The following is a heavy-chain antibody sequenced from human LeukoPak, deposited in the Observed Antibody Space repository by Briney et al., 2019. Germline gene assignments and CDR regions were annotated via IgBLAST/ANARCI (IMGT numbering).Heavy chain of an antibody. CDR1: GGSISSYY. J-gene: IGHJ6*03. Sequence: SETLSLTCSVSGGSISSYYWNWFRQPASRGLEWIGRIYRSGSTTNYNPSLASRVTISVDKSESQFSLKVTSVTAADTAVYFCARGHKVGYYYYFYMDVWGKGTTVTVSS. CDR3: ARGHKVGYYYYFYMDV. V-gene: IGHV4-4*07. CDR2: IYRSGSTT.